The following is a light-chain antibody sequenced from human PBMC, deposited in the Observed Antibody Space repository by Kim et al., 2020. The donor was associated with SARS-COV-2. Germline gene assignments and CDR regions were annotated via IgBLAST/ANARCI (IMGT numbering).Light chain of an antibody. J-gene: IGLJ2*01. V-gene: IGLV3-1*01. Sequence: SYELTQPPSVSVSPGQIASITCSGDKLGDQYACWYQQKPGQSPVLVIYQDSKRPSGIPERFSGSNSGNTATLTISGTQAMDEADYYCQAWDSSTHVVFGGGTKVTVL. CDR1: KLGDQY. CDR2: QDS. CDR3: QAWDSSTHVV.